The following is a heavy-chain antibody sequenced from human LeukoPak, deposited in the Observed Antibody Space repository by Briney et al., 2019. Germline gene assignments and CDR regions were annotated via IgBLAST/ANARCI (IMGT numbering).Heavy chain of an antibody. V-gene: IGHV3-7*04. CDR2: IKQDGSEK. Sequence: PGGSLRLSCAASGFTFSSYWMSRVRQAPGKGLEWVANIKQDGSEKYYVDSVKGRFTISRDNAKKSLYLQMNSLRGEDTAVYYGARGAYMFDYWGQGTLVTDSS. J-gene: IGHJ4*02. D-gene: IGHD3-16*01. CDR1: GFTFSSYW. CDR3: ARGAYMFDY.